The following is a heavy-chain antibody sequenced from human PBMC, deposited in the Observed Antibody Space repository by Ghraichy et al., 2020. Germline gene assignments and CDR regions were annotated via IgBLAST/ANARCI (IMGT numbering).Heavy chain of an antibody. CDR3: ARAQYYYDSSGYYQI. J-gene: IGHJ3*02. Sequence: GSLRLSCAASGFTVSSNYMSWVRQAPGKGLEWVSVIYSGGSTYYADSLKGRFTISRDNSKNTLYLQMNSLRAEDTAVYYCARAQYYYDSSGYYQIWGQGTMVTVSS. V-gene: IGHV3-53*01. CDR2: IYSGGST. CDR1: GFTVSSNY. D-gene: IGHD3-22*01.